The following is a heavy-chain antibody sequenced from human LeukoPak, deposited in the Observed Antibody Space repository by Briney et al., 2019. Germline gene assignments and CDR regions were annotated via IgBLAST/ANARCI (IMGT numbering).Heavy chain of an antibody. Sequence: PGGSLRLSCAASGFTFSSYRMNWVRQAPGKGLEWVSSISSSSSYIYYADSVKGRFTISRDNAKNSLYLQMNSLRAEDTAVYYCARIDHQGDFADVWGKGTTVTVSS. D-gene: IGHD3-16*01. CDR1: GFTFSSYR. CDR2: ISSSSSYI. CDR3: ARIDHQGDFADV. V-gene: IGHV3-21*01. J-gene: IGHJ6*04.